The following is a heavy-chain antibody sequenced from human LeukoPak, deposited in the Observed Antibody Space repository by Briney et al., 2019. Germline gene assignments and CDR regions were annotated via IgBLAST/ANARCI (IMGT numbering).Heavy chain of an antibody. CDR1: GYTFTGYY. Sequence: ASVKVSCKASGYTFTGYYMHWVRQAPGQGLEWMGWINPNSGGTNYAQKFQGRVTMTRDTSISTAYMELSSLRSEDTAVYYCAPSLWFGAINYWGQGTLVTVSS. CDR3: APSLWFGAINY. V-gene: IGHV1-2*02. CDR2: INPNSGGT. D-gene: IGHD3-10*01. J-gene: IGHJ4*02.